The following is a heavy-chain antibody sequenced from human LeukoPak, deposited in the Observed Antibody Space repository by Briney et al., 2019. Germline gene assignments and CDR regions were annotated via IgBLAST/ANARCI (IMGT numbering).Heavy chain of an antibody. D-gene: IGHD6-13*01. V-gene: IGHV3-23*01. CDR1: GFTFSTYA. CDR3: AKNWVASSWFNWFDP. Sequence: LPGGSLRLSCAASGFTFSTYALSWVRQAPGKGLEWVSSISGSAGGTYYADSVKGRFTISRDNSKNTLYLQMHSLRAEDTAVYYCAKNWVASSWFNWFDPWGQGTLVTVSS. CDR2: ISGSAGGT. J-gene: IGHJ5*02.